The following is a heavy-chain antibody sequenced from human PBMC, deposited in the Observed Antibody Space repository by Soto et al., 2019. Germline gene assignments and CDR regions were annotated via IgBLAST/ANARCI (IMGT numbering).Heavy chain of an antibody. CDR3: ERDWGDGYNSFDY. CDR1: GFTFSSYA. CDR2: ISYDGSNK. D-gene: IGHD5-12*01. V-gene: IGHV3-30-3*01. Sequence: QVQLVESGGGVVQPGRSLRLSCAASGFTFSSYAMHWVRQAPGKGLEWVAVISYDGSNKYYEDSVKGRFTISGDNSKNTLYLEMNIMRDEDTAVYYCERDWGDGYNSFDYWGQGTLVTVSS. J-gene: IGHJ4*02.